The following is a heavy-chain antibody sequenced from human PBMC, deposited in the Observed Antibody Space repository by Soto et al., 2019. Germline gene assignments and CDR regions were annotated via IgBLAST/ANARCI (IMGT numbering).Heavy chain of an antibody. V-gene: IGHV1-3*05. Sequence: QVQHVQSGAEEKNPGASVKVSCKASGYTFTSYAMHWVRQAPGQRLEWMGWINAGNGNTKYSQKFQGRVTITRDTSASTAYMELSSLRSEDTAVYYCARAVAVTADFDYWGQGTLVTVSS. J-gene: IGHJ4*02. D-gene: IGHD2-21*02. CDR1: GYTFTSYA. CDR3: ARAVAVTADFDY. CDR2: INAGNGNT.